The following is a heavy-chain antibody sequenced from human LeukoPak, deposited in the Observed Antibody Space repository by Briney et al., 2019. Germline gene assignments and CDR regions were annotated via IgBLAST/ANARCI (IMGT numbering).Heavy chain of an antibody. CDR3: ARGEYDFDI. D-gene: IGHD3-10*01. CDR1: GYTFTIYY. Sequence: ASVNVSCKASGYTFTIYYIHWVRQAPGQGLEWMGIVNPSGGSTTYTQKFQGRVTMTRDTSTSTVYMELSSLRSEDTAVYYCARGEYDFDIWGQGTMVTVSS. CDR2: VNPSGGST. J-gene: IGHJ3*02. V-gene: IGHV1-46*01.